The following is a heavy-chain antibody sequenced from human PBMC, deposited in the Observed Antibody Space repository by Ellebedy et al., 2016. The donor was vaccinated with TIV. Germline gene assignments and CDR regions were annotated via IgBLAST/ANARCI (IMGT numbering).Heavy chain of an antibody. D-gene: IGHD3-16*01. CDR1: GYNFLNFG. CDR3: ARDSRNDRGNFEL. CDR2: ISPYSGNT. V-gene: IGHV1-18*01. J-gene: IGHJ2*01. Sequence: ASVKVSCKASGYNFLNFGVSWVRQAPGQGLEFLGWISPYSGNTKYPKRLQGRVTMTTEISTTTAYMEMRSLRTDNTAVYYCARDSRNDRGNFELWGRGTLVTVSS.